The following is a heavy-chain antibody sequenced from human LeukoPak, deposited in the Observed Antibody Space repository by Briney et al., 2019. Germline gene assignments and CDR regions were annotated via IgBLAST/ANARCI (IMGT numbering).Heavy chain of an antibody. V-gene: IGHV1-18*01. D-gene: IGHD3-22*01. J-gene: IGHJ6*02. Sequence: ASVKVSCKASGYTFPNYGITWVRQAPGQGLEWMGWISAYNGNTNYAQKLQGRVTMTTDTSTTTAYMELRSLRSDDTAVYYCARDLGYDSSGPNSYYYYGMDVWGQGTTVTVSS. CDR3: ARDLGYDSSGPNSYYYYGMDV. CDR2: ISAYNGNT. CDR1: GYTFPNYG.